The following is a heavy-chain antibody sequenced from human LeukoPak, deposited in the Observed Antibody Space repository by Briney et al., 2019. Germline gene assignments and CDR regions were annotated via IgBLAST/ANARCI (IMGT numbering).Heavy chain of an antibody. Sequence: GGSLRLSCAASGFTFSSYGMHWVRQAPGKGLEWMAVIWYDGSKKFYADSVKGRFTISRDNSKNTLYLQMNSLRAEDTAVYYCARGYSSGHYGDYWGQGTLVTVSS. CDR2: IWYDGSKK. CDR1: GFTFSSYG. J-gene: IGHJ4*02. CDR3: ARGYSSGHYGDY. D-gene: IGHD3-22*01. V-gene: IGHV3-33*01.